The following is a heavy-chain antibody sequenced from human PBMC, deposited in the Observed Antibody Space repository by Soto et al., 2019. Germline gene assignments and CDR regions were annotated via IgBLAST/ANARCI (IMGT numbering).Heavy chain of an antibody. Sequence: QVQLQESGPGLVKPSETLSLTCTVSGGSISSYYWSWIRQPPGKGLEWIGYIYYSGSTNYNPSLKSRVTISVDTSKNQFSLKLSSVTAADTAVYYCARRVAMVTMGHYYYYMDVWGKGTTVTVSS. J-gene: IGHJ6*03. V-gene: IGHV4-59*08. D-gene: IGHD5-18*01. CDR3: ARRVAMVTMGHYYYYMDV. CDR2: IYYSGST. CDR1: GGSISSYY.